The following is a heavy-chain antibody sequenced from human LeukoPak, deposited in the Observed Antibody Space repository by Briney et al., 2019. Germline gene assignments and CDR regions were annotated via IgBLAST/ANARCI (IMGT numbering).Heavy chain of an antibody. CDR1: GGTFSSYA. J-gene: IGHJ4*02. V-gene: IGHV1-18*01. D-gene: IGHD5-18*01. CDR3: ARSWAIYGYADY. CDR2: VSASTGNT. Sequence: ASVKVSCKASGGTFSSYAISWVRQAPGQGLEWMGWVSASTGNTNFAQNLQGRLSMTTDTSTSTAYMELRSLRSDDTAVYYCARSWAIYGYADYWGQGTLVTVSS.